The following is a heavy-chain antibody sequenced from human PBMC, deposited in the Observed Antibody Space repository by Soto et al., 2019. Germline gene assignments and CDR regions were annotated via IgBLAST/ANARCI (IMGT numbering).Heavy chain of an antibody. CDR3: ARERYQVISDGMDV. CDR1: GYTFTAHY. Sequence: ASVKVSCKASGYTFTAHYMHCVRQAPGQGLEWMGIINPSGGSTSYAQKFQGRVTMTRDTSTNTVYMELSSLRSEDAAVYFCARERYQVISDGMDVWGQGTTVTVSS. V-gene: IGHV1-46*01. CDR2: INPSGGST. D-gene: IGHD2-2*01. J-gene: IGHJ6*02.